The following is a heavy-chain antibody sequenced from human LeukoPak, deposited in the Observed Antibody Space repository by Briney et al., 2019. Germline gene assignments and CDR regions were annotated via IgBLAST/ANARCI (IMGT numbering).Heavy chain of an antibody. J-gene: IGHJ6*03. CDR1: GYTFTSYY. CDR3: ARDGKSGWLQLRYYYYYMDV. Sequence: GASVKVSCKASGYTFTSYYMHWVRQAPGQGLEWMGIINPSGGSTSYAQKFQGRVTMTRDMSTSTVYMELSSLRSEDTAVYYCARDGKSGWLQLRYYYYYMDVWGKGTTVTISS. V-gene: IGHV1-46*01. CDR2: INPSGGST. D-gene: IGHD5-24*01.